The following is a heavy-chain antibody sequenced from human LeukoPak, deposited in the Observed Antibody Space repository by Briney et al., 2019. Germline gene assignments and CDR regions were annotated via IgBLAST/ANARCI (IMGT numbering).Heavy chain of an antibody. D-gene: IGHD6-13*01. CDR3: ARKDPGTDYYYGMDV. Sequence: ASVKVSCKASGYTXTGYYMHWVRQAPGQGLEWMGWINPNSGGTNYAQKFQGRVTMTRDTSISTAYMELSRLRSDDTAVYYCARKDPGTDYYYGMDVWGQGTTVTVSS. J-gene: IGHJ6*02. CDR1: GYTXTGYY. V-gene: IGHV1-2*02. CDR2: INPNSGGT.